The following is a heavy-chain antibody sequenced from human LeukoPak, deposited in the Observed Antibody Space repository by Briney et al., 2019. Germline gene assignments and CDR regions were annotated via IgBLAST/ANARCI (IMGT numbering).Heavy chain of an antibody. J-gene: IGHJ4*02. CDR2: IYYSGST. D-gene: IGHD3-22*01. V-gene: IGHV4-59*08. CDR1: GGSISSYY. Sequence: PSETLSLTCTVSGGSISSYYWSWIRQPPGKGLEWIGYIYYSGSTNYNPFLKSRVTISVDTSKNQFSLKLSSVTAADTAVYYCARMPYDSSGYFDYWGQGTLVTVSS. CDR3: ARMPYDSSGYFDY.